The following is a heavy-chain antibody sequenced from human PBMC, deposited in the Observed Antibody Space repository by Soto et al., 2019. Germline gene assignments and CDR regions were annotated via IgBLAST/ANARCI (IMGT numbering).Heavy chain of an antibody. CDR2: IHSSGSS. J-gene: IGHJ4*02. D-gene: IGHD3-10*01. Sequence: QVQLQESGPGLVKPSETLSLTCTVSGASISGHYWGWIRQPPGKGLEYIGYIHSSGSSNYNPSLKSRVPMSVDTSTDQFSLRLNSVTAADTAVYYCARHSNTGTYPLDYWGQGTLVTVSS. CDR3: ARHSNTGTYPLDY. CDR1: GASISGHY. V-gene: IGHV4-59*08.